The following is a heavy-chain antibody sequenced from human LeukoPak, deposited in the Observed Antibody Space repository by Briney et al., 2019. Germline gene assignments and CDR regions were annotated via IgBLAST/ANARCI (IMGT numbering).Heavy chain of an antibody. CDR2: INHSGRT. D-gene: IGHD2-2*02. CDR1: GGSFSVYS. J-gene: IGHJ6*02. CDR3: ARGNSHLYCSSTSCYTEDKYYYYGMDV. V-gene: IGHV4-34*01. Sequence: SETLSLTCAVYGGSFSVYSWGWIRQPPGKGLEGIGEINHSGRTNYNPSLKSRATISVDASKNQFSLKLSSVTAAGTAVYYCARGNSHLYCSSTSCYTEDKYYYYGMDVWGQGTTVTVSS.